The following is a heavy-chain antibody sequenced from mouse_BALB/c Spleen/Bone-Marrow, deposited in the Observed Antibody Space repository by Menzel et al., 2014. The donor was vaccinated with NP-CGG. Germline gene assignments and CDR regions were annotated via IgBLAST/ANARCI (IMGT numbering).Heavy chain of an antibody. CDR1: GYTFTSYW. Sequence: EVKLMESGTVLARPGASVKMSCKASGYTFTSYWMHWVKQRPGQGLEWIGAIYPGNSDTSYNQKFKGKAKLTAVTSTSTAYMELSSLTNEDSAVYYCTSYGSSLYFFDYWGQGTTLTVSS. D-gene: IGHD1-1*01. CDR2: IYPGNSDT. CDR3: TSYGSSLYFFDY. V-gene: IGHV1-5*01. J-gene: IGHJ2*01.